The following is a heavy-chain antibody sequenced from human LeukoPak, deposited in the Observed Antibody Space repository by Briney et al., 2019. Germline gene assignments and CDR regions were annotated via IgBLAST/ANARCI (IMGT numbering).Heavy chain of an antibody. V-gene: IGHV4-39*01. J-gene: IGHJ5*02. D-gene: IGHD1-26*01. CDR2: IYYSGST. Sequence: PSETPSLTCTVSGGSISSSSYYWGWIRQPPGKGLEWIGSIYYSGSTYYNPSLKSRVTISVDTSKNHFSLKLRSVTAADTAVYYCAKHGELLSWFDPWGQGTQVTVSS. CDR3: AKHGELLSWFDP. CDR1: GGSISSSSYY.